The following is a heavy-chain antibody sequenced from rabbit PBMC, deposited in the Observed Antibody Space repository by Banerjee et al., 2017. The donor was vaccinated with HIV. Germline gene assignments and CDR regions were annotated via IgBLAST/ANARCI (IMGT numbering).Heavy chain of an antibody. CDR3: ARAYGSSSGYYSGYYFDL. D-gene: IGHD1-1*01. CDR1: GFSFSNKYV. J-gene: IGHJ4*01. Sequence: QEQLEESGGDLVKPEGSLTLTCTASGFSFSNKYVMCWVRQAPGKGLEWIGCIYTSNGSAYYANWAKGRFTISKTSSTTVTLQMTSLTAADTATYFCARAYGSSSGYYSGYYFDLWGPGTLVTVS. V-gene: IGHV1S45*01. CDR2: IYTSNGSA.